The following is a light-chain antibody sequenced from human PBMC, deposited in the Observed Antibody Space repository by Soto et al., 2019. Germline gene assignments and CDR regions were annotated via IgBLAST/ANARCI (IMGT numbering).Light chain of an antibody. V-gene: IGKV3-15*01. CDR3: QQYNHWPWT. CDR1: QSISFN. J-gene: IGKJ1*01. CDR2: AAS. Sequence: EVVMTQSPGTLSVSPGERATLSCRAGQSISFNLAWYQLKPGQVPRLLIYAASTRATGVPARFSGSGSGTEFTLTISSLQSEDFVVYYCQQYNHWPWTFGQGTKVEIK.